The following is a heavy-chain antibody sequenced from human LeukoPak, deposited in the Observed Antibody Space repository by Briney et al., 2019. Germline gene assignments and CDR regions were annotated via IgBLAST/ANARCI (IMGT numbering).Heavy chain of an antibody. CDR3: ARESRRSSRNYYYYMDV. Sequence: PSETLSLTCTVSGGSISSYYWSWIRQPPGKGLEWIGYIYYSGSTNYNPSLKSRVTISVDTSKNQFSLKLSSVTAADTAVYYCARESRRSSRNYYYYMDVWGKGTTVTVSS. J-gene: IGHJ6*03. D-gene: IGHD6-6*01. CDR1: GGSISSYY. CDR2: IYYSGST. V-gene: IGHV4-59*12.